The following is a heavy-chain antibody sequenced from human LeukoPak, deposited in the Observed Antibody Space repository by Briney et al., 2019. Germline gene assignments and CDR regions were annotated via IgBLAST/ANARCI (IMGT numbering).Heavy chain of an antibody. D-gene: IGHD2-2*02. CDR1: GHTFTGYY. CDR2: INPNSGGT. J-gene: IGHJ5*02. CDR3: ARDMGRYCSSTSCYSWFDP. Sequence: ASVKVSCKASGHTFTGYYMHWVRQAPGQGLEWMGWINPNSGGTNYAQKFQGRVTMTRDTSISTAYMELSRLRSDDTAVYYCARDMGRYCSSTSCYSWFDPWGQGTLVTVSS. V-gene: IGHV1-2*02.